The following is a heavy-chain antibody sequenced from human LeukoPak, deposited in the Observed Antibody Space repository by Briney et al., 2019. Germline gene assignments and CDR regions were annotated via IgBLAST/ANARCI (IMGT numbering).Heavy chain of an antibody. V-gene: IGHV3-30*18. CDR2: ISYDGSDK. J-gene: IGHJ4*02. Sequence: GGSLRLSCAASAFTFSSYGMHWVRQAPGKGLEWVALISYDGSDKDYARSVKGRFSISRDNSKNTLYLQMNSLRAEDTAVYYCAKDMSGGDCPDYWGQGTLVTVSS. D-gene: IGHD2-21*02. CDR1: AFTFSSYG. CDR3: AKDMSGGDCPDY.